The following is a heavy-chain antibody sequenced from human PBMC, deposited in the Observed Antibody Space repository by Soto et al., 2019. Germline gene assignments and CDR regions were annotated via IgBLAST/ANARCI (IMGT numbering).Heavy chain of an antibody. V-gene: IGHV3-30*18. J-gene: IGHJ6*02. Sequence: GGSLRLSCAASGFTFSSYGMHWVRQAPGKGLEWVAVISYDGSNKYYADSVKGRFTISRDNSKNTLYLQMNSLRAEDTAVYYCAKDLEPVYYYYYGMDVWGQGTTVTVSS. CDR3: AKDLEPVYYYYYGMDV. CDR1: GFTFSSYG. CDR2: ISYDGSNK. D-gene: IGHD1-1*01.